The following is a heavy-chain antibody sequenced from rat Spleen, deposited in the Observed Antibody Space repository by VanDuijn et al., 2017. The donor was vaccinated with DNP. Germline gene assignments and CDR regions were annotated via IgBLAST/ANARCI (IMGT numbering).Heavy chain of an antibody. J-gene: IGHJ4*01. D-gene: IGHD1-3*01. Sequence: QVQLKESGPGRVQPSETLSLTCTVSGFSLNTYSVSWVRQPAGKGPEWMGRIQSGGSTDYNSALKSRLSISRDTSKSQVFLKMNSVHTEDTAMYFCARSLATVAPTGAMDVWGQGISVIVSS. CDR3: ARSLATVAPTGAMDV. V-gene: IGHV2-19*01. CDR2: IQSGGST. CDR1: GFSLNTYS.